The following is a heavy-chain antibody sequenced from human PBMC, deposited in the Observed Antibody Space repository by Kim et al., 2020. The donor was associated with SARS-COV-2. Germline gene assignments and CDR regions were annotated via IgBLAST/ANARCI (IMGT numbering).Heavy chain of an antibody. CDR3: ARVLHLYDILTGYFIHYYYYYGMDV. D-gene: IGHD3-9*01. J-gene: IGHJ6*02. Sequence: GGSLRLSCAASGFTFSSYWMSWVRQAPGKGLEWVANIKQDGSEKYYVDSVKGRFTISRDNAKNSLYLQMNSLRAEDTAVYYCARVLHLYDILTGYFIHYYYYYGMDVWGQGTTVTVSS. V-gene: IGHV3-7*01. CDR1: GFTFSSYW. CDR2: IKQDGSEK.